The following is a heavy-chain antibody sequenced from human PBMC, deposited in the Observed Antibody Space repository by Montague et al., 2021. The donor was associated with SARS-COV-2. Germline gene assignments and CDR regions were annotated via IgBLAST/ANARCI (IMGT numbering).Heavy chain of an antibody. Sequence: SEILSLTCTVSGGSISTSFWSWVRQPPGKGLEWIAFISFTGGTNYNPSLKSRVVVSIDTSKRQVSLKVNSVTAADSAVYYCARESRLQYLERSGSRYDYYGMDVWGQGTTVTVSS. CDR2: ISFTGGT. CDR1: GGSISTSF. D-gene: IGHD3-10*01. CDR3: ARESRLQYLERSGSRYDYYGMDV. V-gene: IGHV4-59*01. J-gene: IGHJ6*02.